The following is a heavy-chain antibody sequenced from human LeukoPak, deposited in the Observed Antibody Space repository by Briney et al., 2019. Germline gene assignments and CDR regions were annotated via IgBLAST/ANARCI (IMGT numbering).Heavy chain of an antibody. CDR2: ISSSGSTT. CDR1: GFTFSSYE. V-gene: IGHV3-48*03. Sequence: GGSLRLSCAASGFTFSSYEMNWVRQAPGKGLEWVSYISSSGSTTYYADSVKGRFTISRDNSKNTLYLQMNSLRAEDTAVYYCARDALILLWFGESHFDYWGQGTLVTVSS. CDR3: ARDALILLWFGESHFDY. J-gene: IGHJ4*02. D-gene: IGHD3-10*01.